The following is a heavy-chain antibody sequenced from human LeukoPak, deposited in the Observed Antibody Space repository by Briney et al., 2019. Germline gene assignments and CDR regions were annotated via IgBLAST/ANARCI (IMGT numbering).Heavy chain of an antibody. CDR1: GYTFTGHY. CDR3: ASGGRTVATIEGLYYFDY. D-gene: IGHD5-12*01. Sequence: GASVKVSCKTSGYTFTGHYLHWVRQAPGQGLEWMGWINPNSGGTNFAQKFQGRVTMTRDTSISTAYMELNRLRSDDTAVYYCASGGRTVATIEGLYYFDYWGQGTLVTVSS. V-gene: IGHV1-2*02. CDR2: INPNSGGT. J-gene: IGHJ4*02.